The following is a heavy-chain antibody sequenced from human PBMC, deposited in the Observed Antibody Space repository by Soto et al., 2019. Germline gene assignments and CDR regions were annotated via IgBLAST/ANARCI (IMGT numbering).Heavy chain of an antibody. CDR3: ARDPSPSEDDQYYFDY. CDR1: GFTFSSYW. J-gene: IGHJ4*02. Sequence: GGSLRLSCAASGFTFSSYWMSWVRQAPGKGLEWVANIKQDGSEKYYVDSVKGRFTISRDNAKNSRYLQMNSLRAEDTAVYYCARDPSPSEDDQYYFDYWGQGTLVTVSS. CDR2: IKQDGSEK. V-gene: IGHV3-7*05.